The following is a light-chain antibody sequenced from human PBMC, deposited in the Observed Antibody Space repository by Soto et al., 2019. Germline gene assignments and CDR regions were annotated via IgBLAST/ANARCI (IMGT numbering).Light chain of an antibody. CDR1: QSVSSNY. V-gene: IGKV3-20*01. Sequence: EIVLTQSPGTLSLSPGERATLSCRASQSVSSNYLAWHQQKRGQAPSLLIDAASSRAAVIPSRFSGSGSGTDFTLTNSRLEPEYVAVYYCQQYDSSPRTFGKGTKVEI. CDR2: AAS. J-gene: IGKJ1*01. CDR3: QQYDSSPRT.